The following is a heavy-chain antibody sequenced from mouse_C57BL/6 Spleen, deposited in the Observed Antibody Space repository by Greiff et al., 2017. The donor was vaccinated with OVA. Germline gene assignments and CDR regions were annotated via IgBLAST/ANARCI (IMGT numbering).Heavy chain of an antibody. J-gene: IGHJ4*01. CDR3: ARKGLLSNPGGAMDY. D-gene: IGHD2-1*01. V-gene: IGHV1-76*01. CDR2: IYPGSGNT. Sequence: QVHVKQSGAELVRPGASVKLSCKASGYTFTDYYINWVKQRPGQGLEWIARIYPGSGNTYYNEKFKGKATLTAAKSSRTAYMQLSSLTSEDSAVYFCARKGLLSNPGGAMDYWGQGTSVTVSS. CDR1: GYTFTDYY.